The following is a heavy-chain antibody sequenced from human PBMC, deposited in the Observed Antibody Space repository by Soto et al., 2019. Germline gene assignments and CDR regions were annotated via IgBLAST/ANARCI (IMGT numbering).Heavy chain of an antibody. CDR3: ARDGGCRDGYTVVCNWFDP. CDR1: GFTFSSYG. CDR2: IWYDGSNK. D-gene: IGHD2-15*01. Sequence: QVQLVASGGGVVQPGRSLRLSCAASGFTFSSYGMHWVRQAPGKGLEWVAVIWYDGSNKYYADSVKGRFTISRDNSTNTLYLQMISLRAEDTAVYYCARDGGCRDGYTVVCNWFDPWGQGTLVTVSS. J-gene: IGHJ5*02. V-gene: IGHV3-33*01.